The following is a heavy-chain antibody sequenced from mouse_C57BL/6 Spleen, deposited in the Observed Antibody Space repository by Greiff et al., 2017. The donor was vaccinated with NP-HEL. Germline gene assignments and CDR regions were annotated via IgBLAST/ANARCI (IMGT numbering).Heavy chain of an antibody. J-gene: IGHJ2*01. Sequence: VQLQQSGAELVRPGSSVKLSCKASGYTFTSYWMDWVKQRPGQGLEWIGNIYPSDSETHYNQKFKDKATLTVDKSSSTAYMQLSSLTSEDSAVYYCARETSIYYDYDDGLGYWGQGTTLTVSS. CDR1: GYTFTSYW. V-gene: IGHV1-61*01. CDR2: IYPSDSET. CDR3: ARETSIYYDYDDGLGY. D-gene: IGHD2-4*01.